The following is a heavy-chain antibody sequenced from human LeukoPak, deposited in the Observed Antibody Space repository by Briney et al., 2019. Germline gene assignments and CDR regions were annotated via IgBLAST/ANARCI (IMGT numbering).Heavy chain of an antibody. CDR3: ARDRVGSGYHGGDAFDI. D-gene: IGHD5-12*01. CDR1: GGTISSYY. CDR2: IYYSGST. Sequence: SETLSLTCTVSGGTISSYYWSWIRQPPGKGLEWIGYIYYSGSTNYNPSLKSRVTISVDTSKNQFSLKLSSVTAADTAVYYCARDRVGSGYHGGDAFDIWGQGTMVIVSS. J-gene: IGHJ3*02. V-gene: IGHV4-59*01.